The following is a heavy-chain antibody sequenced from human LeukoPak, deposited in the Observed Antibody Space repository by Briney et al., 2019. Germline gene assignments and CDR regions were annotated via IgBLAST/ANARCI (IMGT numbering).Heavy chain of an antibody. Sequence: SETLSLTCTVSGGSIRSYYWSWIRQPPGKGLDWSGYVYYSGSTSYNPSLRSRVTISVDTSKNQFSLKLSSVTAADTAVYYCARHYPITAAGTFDYWGQGTLVTVSS. CDR2: VYYSGST. J-gene: IGHJ4*02. D-gene: IGHD6-13*01. CDR3: ARHYPITAAGTFDY. CDR1: GGSIRSYY. V-gene: IGHV4-59*08.